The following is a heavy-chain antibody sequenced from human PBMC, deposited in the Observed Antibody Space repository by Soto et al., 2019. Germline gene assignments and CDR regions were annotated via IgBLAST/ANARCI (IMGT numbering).Heavy chain of an antibody. V-gene: IGHV3-53*01. CDR2: IYSGGST. D-gene: IGHD6-13*01. Sequence: GGSLSLSCAASGFTVSSNYMSWVRQAPGKGLEWVSVIYSGGSTYYADSVKGRFTITRDKSKNTLYLQMNSLRAEDTAVYYCARDQGSSDAFDIWGQGTMVTVSS. CDR1: GFTVSSNY. J-gene: IGHJ3*02. CDR3: ARDQGSSDAFDI.